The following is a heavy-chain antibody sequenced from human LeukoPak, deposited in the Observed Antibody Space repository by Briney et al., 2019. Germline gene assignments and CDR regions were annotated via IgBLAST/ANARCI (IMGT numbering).Heavy chain of an antibody. Sequence: GGSLRLSCAASGFTFSDYYMSWIRQAPGKGLEWVSYISSSGSTIYYADSVRGRFTISRDNSKNTLYLQMNSLRAEDTAVYYCAKDPLSYSSGWYYFDYWGQGTLVTVSS. V-gene: IGHV3-11*01. CDR2: ISSSGSTI. CDR3: AKDPLSYSSGWYYFDY. D-gene: IGHD6-19*01. J-gene: IGHJ4*02. CDR1: GFTFSDYY.